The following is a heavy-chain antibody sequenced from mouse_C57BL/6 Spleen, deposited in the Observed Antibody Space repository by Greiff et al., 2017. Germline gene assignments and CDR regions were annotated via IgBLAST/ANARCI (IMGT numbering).Heavy chain of an antibody. J-gene: IGHJ1*03. CDR3: ARWGGSSPHWYFDV. D-gene: IGHD1-1*01. CDR1: GYTFTSYW. V-gene: IGHV1-52*01. Sequence: QVQLQQPGAELVRPGSSVKLSCKASGYTFTSYWMHWVKQRPIQGLEWIGNIDPSDSETHYNQKFKDKATLTVDKSSSTAYMQLSSLTSEDSAVYYWARWGGSSPHWYFDVWGTGTTVTVSS. CDR2: IDPSDSET.